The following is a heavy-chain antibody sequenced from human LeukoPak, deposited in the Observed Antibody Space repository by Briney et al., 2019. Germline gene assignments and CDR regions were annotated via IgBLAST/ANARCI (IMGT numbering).Heavy chain of an antibody. D-gene: IGHD3-22*01. CDR1: GITVSNYG. CDR3: AKRGVVIRVILVGFHKEAYYFDS. CDR2: ISGSGGSA. Sequence: PGGSLRLSCAVSGITVSNYGMSWVRQAPGKGPEWVAGISGSGGSAHYAAAVEGRFTIFRDNPKNTLYLQMNSLRVEDTAVYFCAKRGVVIRVILVGFHKEAYYFDSWGQGALVTVSS. J-gene: IGHJ4*02. V-gene: IGHV3-23*01.